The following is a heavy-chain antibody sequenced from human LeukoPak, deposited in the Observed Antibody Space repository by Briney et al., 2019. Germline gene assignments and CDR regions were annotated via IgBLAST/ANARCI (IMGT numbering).Heavy chain of an antibody. J-gene: IGHJ4*02. CDR1: GFTFSSYW. V-gene: IGHV3-7*01. Sequence: PGGSLRLSCAAYGFTFSSYWMSWVRQAPGKGLEWVANIKQDGSEKYYVDSVKGRFTISRDNAKNSLYLQMNSLRAEDTAVYYCARDWMVGAPFEIQGPVDYWGQGTLVTVSS. D-gene: IGHD1-26*01. CDR3: ARDWMVGAPFEIQGPVDY. CDR2: IKQDGSEK.